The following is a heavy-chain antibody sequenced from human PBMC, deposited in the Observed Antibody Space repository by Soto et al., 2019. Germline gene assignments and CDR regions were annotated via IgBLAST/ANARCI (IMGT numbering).Heavy chain of an antibody. Sequence: SGPTLVNPTQTLTLTCTFSGFSLSTSGMCVSWIRQPPGKALEWLARIDWDDDKYYSTSLRTRLTISKDTSKNQVVLTLTNTDPVDTATYYCARATMVRGVITPDYWGQGTVVTVSS. CDR3: ARATMVRGVITPDY. CDR1: GFSLSTSGMC. CDR2: IDWDDDK. D-gene: IGHD3-10*01. V-gene: IGHV2-70*11. J-gene: IGHJ4*02.